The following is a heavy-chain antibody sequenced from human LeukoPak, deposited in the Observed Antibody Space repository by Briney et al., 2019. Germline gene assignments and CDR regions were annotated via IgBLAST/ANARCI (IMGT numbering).Heavy chain of an antibody. CDR3: ARSVYYESGGSDHDAFDI. V-gene: IGHV3-21*01. J-gene: IGHJ3*02. CDR2: ITSISSYR. Sequence: GGSLRLSCAASGFTFSSNAMNWVRQAPGKGLEWVSFITSISSYRYYADSVKGRFIISRDNAKNSLYLQMNSLRAEDTAVYYCARSVYYESGGSDHDAFDIWGQGTMVTVSS. CDR1: GFTFSSNA. D-gene: IGHD3-22*01.